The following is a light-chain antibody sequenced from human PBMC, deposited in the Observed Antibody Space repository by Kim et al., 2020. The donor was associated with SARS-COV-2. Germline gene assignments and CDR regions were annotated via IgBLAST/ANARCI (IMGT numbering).Light chain of an antibody. CDR3: QRYGSSPWT. J-gene: IGKJ1*01. CDR2: GAS. CDR1: QSVSNNY. V-gene: IGKV3-20*01. Sequence: EIVLTQSPGTLSLSPGERVTLSCRASQSVSNNYLAWYQHKPGQAPRLLIHGASSRATGIPDRFSGSGSGTDFTLTISRLEPEDFAVYYCQRYGSSPWTFGQGTKVDIK.